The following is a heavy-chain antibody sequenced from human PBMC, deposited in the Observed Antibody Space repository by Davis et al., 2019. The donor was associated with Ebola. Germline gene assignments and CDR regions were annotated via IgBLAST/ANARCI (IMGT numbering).Heavy chain of an antibody. J-gene: IGHJ1*01. CDR2: IYSGGST. D-gene: IGHD1-26*01. V-gene: IGHV3-53*01. Sequence: PGGSLRLSCAASGFTVSSNYMSWVRQAPGKGLEWVSVIYSGGSTYYADSVKGRFTISRDNSKNTLYLQMNSLRAEDTAVYYCAKDKGYTGSFYLQQWGRGTLVTVSS. CDR1: GFTVSSNY. CDR3: AKDKGYTGSFYLQQ.